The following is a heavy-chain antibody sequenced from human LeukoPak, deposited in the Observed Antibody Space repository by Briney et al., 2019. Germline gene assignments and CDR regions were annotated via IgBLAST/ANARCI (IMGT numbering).Heavy chain of an antibody. CDR1: GFTFSSYA. V-gene: IGHV3-23*01. CDR3: AKDIREYDSSGYYPDDAFDV. D-gene: IGHD3-22*01. CDR2: TSGSGGST. Sequence: GGSLRLSCAASGFTFSSYAMSWVRQAPGKGLEWVSVTSGSGGSTYYVDSVKGRFTISRDNSKNPLYLHMNSLRAEDTAVYYCAKDIREYDSSGYYPDDAFDVWGQGTKVTVSS. J-gene: IGHJ3*01.